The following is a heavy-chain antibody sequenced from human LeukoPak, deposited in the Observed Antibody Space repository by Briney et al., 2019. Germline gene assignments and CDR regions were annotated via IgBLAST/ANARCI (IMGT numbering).Heavy chain of an antibody. J-gene: IGHJ6*04. CDR1: GFTFDDYG. CDR3: AELGITMIGGV. D-gene: IGHD3-10*02. CDR2: INSDGINT. V-gene: IGHV3-74*01. Sequence: PGGSLRLSCAASGFTFDDYGMSWVRQAPGKGLVWVSRINSDGINTSYADSVKGRFTISRDNAKNSLYLQMNSLRAEDTAVYYCAELGITMIGGVWGKGTTVTISS.